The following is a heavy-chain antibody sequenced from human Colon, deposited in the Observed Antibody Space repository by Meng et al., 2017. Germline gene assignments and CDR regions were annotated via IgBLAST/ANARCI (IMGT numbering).Heavy chain of an antibody. D-gene: IGHD1-1*01. Sequence: QVPPHESGPGLVKSSQNLSLTCTVSGGSRSSDTYYWTWIRQDPGKGLEWIGIINHSGSTYYNPSLKSRVTMSLDTSKQQFSLKLISVTAADTAVYFCARGLNEGGLAHNWFDPWGQGTLVTVSS. V-gene: IGHV4-31*03. CDR1: GGSRSSDTYY. CDR3: ARGLNEGGLAHNWFDP. CDR2: INHSGST. J-gene: IGHJ5*02.